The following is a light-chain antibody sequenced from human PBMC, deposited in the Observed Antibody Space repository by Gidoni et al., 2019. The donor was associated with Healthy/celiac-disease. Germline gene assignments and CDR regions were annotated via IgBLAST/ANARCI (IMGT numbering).Light chain of an antibody. CDR1: QSISSW. CDR2: KAS. V-gene: IGKV1-5*03. J-gene: IGKJ1*01. Sequence: DIQMTQSPSTLSASVGDRVTITCRASQSISSWLAWYQQKPGKAPKLLIYKASSLESGVPSRFSGSGSGTEFTLTISSLQPDDFATYYCQRYNSYSPWTFGQETKVEIK. CDR3: QRYNSYSPWT.